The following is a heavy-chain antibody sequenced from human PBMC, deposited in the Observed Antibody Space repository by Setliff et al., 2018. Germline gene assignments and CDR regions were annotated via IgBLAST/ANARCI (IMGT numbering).Heavy chain of an antibody. J-gene: IGHJ5*02. CDR1: GYTFTSYA. D-gene: IGHD6-19*01. CDR2: FDPEDGET. Sequence: ASVKVSCKASGYTFTSYAMHWVRQAPGKGLEWMGGFDPEDGETIYAQKLQGRVTMTTDTSTSTAYMELRSLRSDDTAVYYCAREPIAVAVDHNWFDPWGQGTLVTVSS. V-gene: IGHV1-24*01. CDR3: AREPIAVAVDHNWFDP.